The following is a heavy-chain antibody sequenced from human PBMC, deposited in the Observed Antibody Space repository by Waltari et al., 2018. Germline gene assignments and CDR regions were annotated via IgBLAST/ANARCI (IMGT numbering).Heavy chain of an antibody. V-gene: IGHV1-24*01. Sequence: QVQLVQSGAEVKKPGASVKVSCKVSGYTLTELSMHWVRQAPGKGLEWMGGFDPEDGETIYAQTFQGRVTMTEDTSTDTAYMELSSLRSEDTAVYYCATPTPYCGGDCYYNGAFDIWGQGTMVTVSS. CDR3: ATPTPYCGGDCYYNGAFDI. D-gene: IGHD2-21*01. J-gene: IGHJ3*02. CDR1: GYTLTELS. CDR2: FDPEDGET.